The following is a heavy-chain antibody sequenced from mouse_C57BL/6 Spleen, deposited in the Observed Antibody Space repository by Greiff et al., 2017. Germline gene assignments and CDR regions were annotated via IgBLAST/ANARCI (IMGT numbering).Heavy chain of an antibody. CDR3: ARHERELTGTGFAY. CDR2: FYPGCGRI. CDR1: GYTFTEYT. V-gene: IGHV1-62-2*01. Sequence: QVQLKQSGAELVKPGASVKLSCKASGYTFTEYTIHWVKPRSGQGLEWIGWFYPGCGRIKYTEKFKDKATLTADKSSSTVYMELSRLTSEDSAVYCCARHERELTGTGFAYWGQGTLVTVSA. J-gene: IGHJ3*01. D-gene: IGHD4-1*01.